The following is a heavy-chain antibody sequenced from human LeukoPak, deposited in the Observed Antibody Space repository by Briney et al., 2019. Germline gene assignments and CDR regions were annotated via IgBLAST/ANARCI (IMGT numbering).Heavy chain of an antibody. V-gene: IGHV1-8*01. D-gene: IGHD6-13*01. Sequence: GASVKVSCKASGYTFTTYSLAWVRQAPGQGLEWMGWMNPNSGNTGYAQKFQGRVTMTRNTSISTAYMELSSLRSEDTAVYYCAREFTRFRYSSSWYAPTLDYYYYYMDVWGKGTTVTVSS. CDR3: AREFTRFRYSSSWYAPTLDYYYYYMDV. CDR2: MNPNSGNT. CDR1: GYTFTTYS. J-gene: IGHJ6*03.